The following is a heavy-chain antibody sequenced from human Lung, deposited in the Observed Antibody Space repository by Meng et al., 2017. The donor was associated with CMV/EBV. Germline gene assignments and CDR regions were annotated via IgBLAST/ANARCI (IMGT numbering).Heavy chain of an antibody. CDR1: GFTFSTSW. V-gene: IGHV3-7*01. CDR2: IKQDGSEK. D-gene: IGHD5/OR15-5a*01. CDR3: ARTLRTPDY. Sequence: SCAASGFTFSTSWMGWVRQAPGKGLEWVASIKQDGSEKYYVDSVKGRFTISRDNAKNSLYLQMNSLRAEDTAVYYCARTLRTPDYWGQGTLVTCSS. J-gene: IGHJ4*02.